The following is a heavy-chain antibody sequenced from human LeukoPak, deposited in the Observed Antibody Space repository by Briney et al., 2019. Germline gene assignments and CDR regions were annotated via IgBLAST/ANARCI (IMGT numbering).Heavy chain of an antibody. D-gene: IGHD5-12*01. CDR2: IRYDGSNK. CDR1: GFTLSSYG. V-gene: IGHV3-30*02. CDR3: AKDSDDIVATLIDY. Sequence: GGSLRLSCAASGFTLSSYGMHWVRQAPGKGLEWVAFIRYDGSNKYYADSVRGRFTISRDNSKNTLYLQMNSLRAEDTAVYYCAKDSDDIVATLIDYWGQGTLVTVSS. J-gene: IGHJ4*02.